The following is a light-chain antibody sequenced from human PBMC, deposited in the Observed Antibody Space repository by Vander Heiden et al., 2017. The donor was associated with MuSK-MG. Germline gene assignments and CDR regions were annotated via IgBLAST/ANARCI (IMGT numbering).Light chain of an antibody. V-gene: IGKV1-5*01. J-gene: IGKJ1*01. CDR2: DAS. Sequence: DIQMTQSPSTLSASVGDRVTITCRTSETIRNWLAWYQQKSGKAPKLLIYDASSLESGVPSRFSGSGSGTEFTLTISSLQPDDFATYYCQQYNTYVTFGQGTKVXVK. CDR3: QQYNTYVT. CDR1: ETIRNW.